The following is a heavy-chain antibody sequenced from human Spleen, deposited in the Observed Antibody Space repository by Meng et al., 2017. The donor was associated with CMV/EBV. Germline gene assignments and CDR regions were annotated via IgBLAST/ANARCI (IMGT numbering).Heavy chain of an antibody. D-gene: IGHD2-21*01. CDR1: GHTFNSYG. V-gene: IGHV1-18*01. J-gene: IGHJ5*02. CDR3: ATTAYCGGDCYQIHPLYDH. CDR2: ISSYNSNT. Sequence: ASVKVSCKVAGHTFNSYGITWVRQAPGQGLEWVGWISSYNSNTNYAQKLQGRVTLTTDTSTSIASMELRSLRSDDTAVYYCATTAYCGGDCYQIHPLYDHWGQGTLVTVSS.